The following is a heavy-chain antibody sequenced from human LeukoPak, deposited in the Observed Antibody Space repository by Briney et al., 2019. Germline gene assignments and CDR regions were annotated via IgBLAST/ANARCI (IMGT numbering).Heavy chain of an antibody. CDR2: IYTGGST. J-gene: IGHJ4*02. CDR1: GFTVSSNY. Sequence: GGSLRLSCAASGFTVSSNYMSWVRQAPGRGLEWVSIIYTGGSTSYADSVKGRFTISRDNSKNTLYLQMNSLRAEDTAVYYGARNRYSVDGYWGQGTLVTVSS. D-gene: IGHD3-9*01. CDR3: ARNRYSVDGY. V-gene: IGHV3-53*01.